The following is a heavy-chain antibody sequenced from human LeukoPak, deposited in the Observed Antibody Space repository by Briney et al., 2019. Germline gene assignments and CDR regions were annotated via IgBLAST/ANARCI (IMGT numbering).Heavy chain of an antibody. V-gene: IGHV1-2*02. CDR3: GRVYRWLSPLDAFDI. J-gene: IGHJ3*02. CDR1: GYTFTGYY. Sequence: ASVKVSCKASGYTFTGYYMHWVRQAPGQGLEWMGWINPNSGGTNYAQKFQGRVTMTSDTSINTAYMELSSLRSDDTAVYYCGRVYRWLSPLDAFDIWGRGTMVTVSS. CDR2: INPNSGGT. D-gene: IGHD3-22*01.